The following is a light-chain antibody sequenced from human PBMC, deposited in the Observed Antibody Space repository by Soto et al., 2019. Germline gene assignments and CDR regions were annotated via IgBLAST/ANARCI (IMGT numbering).Light chain of an antibody. CDR2: GAS. CDR1: QSVSSK. V-gene: IGKV3-15*01. J-gene: IGKJ4*01. CDR3: HQYAVSPLT. Sequence: EIVMTQSPATLSVSPGEGATLSCRASQSVSSKLAWYQQKPGQAPRLLIYGASTRATGIPARFSGSGSGTDFTLSVTRLGPEDFAVYYCHQYAVSPLTFGGGTKVDIK.